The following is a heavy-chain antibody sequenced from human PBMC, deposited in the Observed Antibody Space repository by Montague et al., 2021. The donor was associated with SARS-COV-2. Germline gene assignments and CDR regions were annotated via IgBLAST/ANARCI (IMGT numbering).Heavy chain of an antibody. CDR1: GFTFGMYA. J-gene: IGHJ6*02. V-gene: IGHV3-23*03. CDR3: ARDRDPSSVYGMDV. Sequence: SLRLSCAASGFTFGMYAMCWVRQAPGKGLEWVSVIYSGRTSPYYADSVKGRFTISRDNSKNTLYLHMNSLRAEDTAVHYCARDRDPSSVYGMDVWGQGTTVTVSS. D-gene: IGHD3-10*01. CDR2: IYSGRTSP.